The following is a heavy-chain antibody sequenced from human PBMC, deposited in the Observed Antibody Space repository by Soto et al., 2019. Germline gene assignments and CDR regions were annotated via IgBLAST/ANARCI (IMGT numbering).Heavy chain of an antibody. CDR3: VRDRRIYYSDPHDEFVASDYEV. Sequence: QVPLIQSEAEVKKPGSSVRVYCTASGGTCGSHGFSWVRQDPGQRLEWVGGFIPIFRTLTYTEKFQGRVRIAAAESKNTVYFDLSSLTSEDTAVYYCVRDRRIYYSDPHDEFVASDYEVWGQGTMVSVSS. V-gene: IGHV1-69*01. D-gene: IGHD3-22*01. J-gene: IGHJ3*01. CDR2: FIPIFRTL. CDR1: GGTCGSHG.